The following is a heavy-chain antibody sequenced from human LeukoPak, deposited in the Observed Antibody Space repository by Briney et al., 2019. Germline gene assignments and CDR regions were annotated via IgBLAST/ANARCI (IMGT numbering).Heavy chain of an antibody. J-gene: IGHJ4*02. V-gene: IGHV5-51*01. Sequence: DWMGIIYPCDSDTRYSPSFQGQVTISADKSISTAYLQWSSLKASDTAMYYCARLYRPHFDYWGQGTLVTVSS. CDR3: ARLYRPHFDY. CDR2: IYPCDSDT. D-gene: IGHD3-16*02.